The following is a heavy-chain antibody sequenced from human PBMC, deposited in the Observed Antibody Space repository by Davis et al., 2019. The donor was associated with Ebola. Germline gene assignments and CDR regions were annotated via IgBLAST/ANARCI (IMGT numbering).Heavy chain of an antibody. D-gene: IGHD3-3*01. J-gene: IGHJ5*02. CDR3: ARQGWSGYSLRHWLDP. CDR1: GASISTSSFY. Sequence: SETLSLTCTVSGASISTSSFYWAWIRQPPGKGLEWIGTVYYSGSSYYNPSLKSRVTVSIDTSKNRFSLKLRSVTAADTAVYYCARQGWSGYSLRHWLDPWGRGTLATVSS. V-gene: IGHV4-39*01. CDR2: VYYSGSS.